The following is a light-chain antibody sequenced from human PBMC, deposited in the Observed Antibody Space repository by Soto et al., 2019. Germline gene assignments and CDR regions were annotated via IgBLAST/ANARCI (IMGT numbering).Light chain of an antibody. V-gene: IGKV3D-15*01. J-gene: IGKJ1*01. CDR2: GAS. CDR3: HQYNNWPPWT. CDR1: QNILRT. Sequence: VMPQSPVTLSVSPGETATLSCKASQNILRTLAWYQQKPGQPPRLLIYGASTRVTGIPARFSGNGSGTEFTLTISSLQSEDFAVYYCHQYNNWPPWTFGQGTKVEF.